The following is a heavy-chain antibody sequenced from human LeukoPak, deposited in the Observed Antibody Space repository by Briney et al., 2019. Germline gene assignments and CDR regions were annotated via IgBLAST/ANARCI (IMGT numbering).Heavy chain of an antibody. J-gene: IGHJ4*02. Sequence: SVKVSCKASGYTFTTYGISWVRQAPGQGLEWMGGIIPIFGTANYAQKFQGRVTITADESTSTAYMELSSLRSEDTAVYYCARASGFWSGYYPLPTYYFDYWGQGTLVTVSS. CDR2: IIPIFGTA. CDR3: ARASGFWSGYYPLPTYYFDY. CDR1: GYTFTTYG. D-gene: IGHD3-3*01. V-gene: IGHV1-69*13.